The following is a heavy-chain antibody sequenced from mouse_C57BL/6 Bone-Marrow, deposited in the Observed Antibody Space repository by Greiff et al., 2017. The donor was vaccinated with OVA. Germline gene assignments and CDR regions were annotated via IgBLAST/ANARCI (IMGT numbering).Heavy chain of an antibody. V-gene: IGHV2-9-1*01. Sequence: VQVVESGPGLVAPSQSLSITCTVSGFSLTSYAISWVRQPPGKGLEWLGVIWTGGGTNYNSALKSRLSISKDNSKSHVFLKMNSLQTDDTARYYCARNYLWDGYYFDYWGQGTTLTVSS. D-gene: IGHD4-1*01. CDR1: GFSLTSYA. CDR3: ARNYLWDGYYFDY. J-gene: IGHJ2*01. CDR2: IWTGGGT.